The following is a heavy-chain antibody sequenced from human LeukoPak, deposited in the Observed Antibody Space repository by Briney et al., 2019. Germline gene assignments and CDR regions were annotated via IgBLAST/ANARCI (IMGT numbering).Heavy chain of an antibody. Sequence: SETLSLTCAVYGGSFSGYYWSWIRQPPGKGLEWIGEINHSGSTNYNPSLKSRVTISVDTSKNQFSLKLSSVTAADTAVYYCARNRAPTLWYWGQGTLVTVSS. D-gene: IGHD3-16*01. CDR3: ARNRAPTLWY. J-gene: IGHJ4*02. CDR1: GGSFSGYY. V-gene: IGHV4-34*01. CDR2: INHSGST.